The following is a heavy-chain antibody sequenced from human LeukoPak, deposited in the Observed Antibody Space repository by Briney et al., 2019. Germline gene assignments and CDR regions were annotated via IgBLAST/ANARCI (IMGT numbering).Heavy chain of an antibody. J-gene: IGHJ4*02. Sequence: GRSLRLSCAASGFTFSSYGMHWVRQAPGKGLEWVAVISYDGSNKYYADSVKGQFTISRDNSKNTLYLQMNSLRAEDTAVYYCAKGEDMVRGVNYFDYWGQGTLVTVSS. CDR2: ISYDGSNK. D-gene: IGHD3-10*01. CDR3: AKGEDMVRGVNYFDY. V-gene: IGHV3-30*18. CDR1: GFTFSSYG.